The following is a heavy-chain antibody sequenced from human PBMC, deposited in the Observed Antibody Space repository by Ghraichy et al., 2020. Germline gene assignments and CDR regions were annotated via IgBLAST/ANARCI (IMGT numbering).Heavy chain of an antibody. V-gene: IGHV3-43*01. CDR2: ISWEGGTT. CDR1: GFTFDDYT. J-gene: IGHJ4*02. D-gene: IGHD2-2*01. Sequence: GGSLRLSCAASGFTFDDYTMHWVRQGPGKGLEWVSLISWEGGTTDYADSVKGRFTISRDNSKNSLYLQMNSLKTEDTALYYCAKEGSSTRPFDYWGQGTLVTGSS. CDR3: AKEGSSTRPFDY.